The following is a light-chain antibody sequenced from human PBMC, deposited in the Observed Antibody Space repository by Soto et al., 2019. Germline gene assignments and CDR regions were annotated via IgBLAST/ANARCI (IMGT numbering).Light chain of an antibody. CDR2: AAS. Sequence: DIQMTQSPSSLSASVGDRVTITCRASQSISNNLNWFQQKPGKAPALLIFAASTLQSGVPARFSGSGSGTEFTLTISSLQPDDFATYYCQQYNTYSWTFGQGTKV. CDR1: QSISNN. V-gene: IGKV1-39*01. CDR3: QQYNTYSWT. J-gene: IGKJ1*01.